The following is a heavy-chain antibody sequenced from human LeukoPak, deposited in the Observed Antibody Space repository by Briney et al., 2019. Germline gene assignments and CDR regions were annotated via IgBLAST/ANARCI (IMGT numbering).Heavy chain of an antibody. J-gene: IGHJ4*02. V-gene: IGHV3-30*02. CDR3: AKERTGSSSPLDY. CDR1: GFTFSSYG. Sequence: GGSLRLSCAASGFTFSSYGMHWVRQAPGKGLEWVAFIRYDGSNKYYADSVKGRFTISRDNSKNTLYLQMNSLRAEDTAVYYCAKERTGSSSPLDYWGQGTLVTVSS. CDR2: IRYDGSNK. D-gene: IGHD6-13*01.